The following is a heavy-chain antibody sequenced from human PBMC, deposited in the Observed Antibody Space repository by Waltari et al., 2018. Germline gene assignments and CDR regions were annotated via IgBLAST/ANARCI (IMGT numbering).Heavy chain of an antibody. D-gene: IGHD6-13*01. J-gene: IGHJ4*02. Sequence: EVQLVQSGAEVKKPGATVKISCKASGYTFTDYYMHWVQQAPGKGLEWMGRVVPEDGETIYAEKFQGRVTITADTSTDTAYMELSSPRSEDTAVYYCATSLAAAGTEAFDYWGQGTLVTVSS. CDR3: ATSLAAAGTEAFDY. V-gene: IGHV1-69-2*01. CDR2: VVPEDGET. CDR1: GYTFTDYY.